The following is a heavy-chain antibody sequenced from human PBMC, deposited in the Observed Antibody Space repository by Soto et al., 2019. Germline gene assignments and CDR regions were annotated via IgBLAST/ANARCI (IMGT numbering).Heavy chain of an antibody. CDR2: VNPIVSMS. CDR1: GDTSSFYT. Sequence: QVQLVQSGAEVRKPGSSVKVSYKASGDTSSFYTINWVRQAPGLGLEWMGRVNPIVSMSNYAQKFQGRVTITADKSPNTAYMQLSSLRSEDTAIYYCAASYGSGYRAFDYWGQGALVTVSS. V-gene: IGHV1-69*02. D-gene: IGHD3-10*01. J-gene: IGHJ4*02. CDR3: AASYGSGYRAFDY.